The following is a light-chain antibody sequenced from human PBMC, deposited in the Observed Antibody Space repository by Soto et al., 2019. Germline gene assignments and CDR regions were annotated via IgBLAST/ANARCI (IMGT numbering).Light chain of an antibody. CDR1: QSITTY. CDR2: AAS. CDR3: QQSYSTPYT. J-gene: IGKJ2*01. Sequence: DIQMTQSPSSLSASVGDRITITCRASQSITTYLNWYQQRPGKVPKLLIYAASGLQSGVPSRFSGSGSGTDFTLTISSLQPEDFATYYCQQSYSTPYTFGQGAKLQVK. V-gene: IGKV1-39*01.